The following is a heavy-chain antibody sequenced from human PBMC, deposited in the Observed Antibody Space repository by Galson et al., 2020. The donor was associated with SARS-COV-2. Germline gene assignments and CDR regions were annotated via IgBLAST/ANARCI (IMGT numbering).Heavy chain of an antibody. V-gene: IGHV3-23*01. D-gene: IGHD6-13*01. J-gene: IGHJ3*02. CDR2: ISGSGGST. CDR1: GFTFSSYA. CDR3: AKDRRIAAAGGAFDI. Sequence: ESLKISCAASGFTFSSYAMSWVRQAPGKGLEWVSAISGSGGSTYYADSVKGRFTISRDNSKNTLYLQMNSLRAEDTAVYYCAKDRRIAAAGGAFDIWGQGTMVTVSS.